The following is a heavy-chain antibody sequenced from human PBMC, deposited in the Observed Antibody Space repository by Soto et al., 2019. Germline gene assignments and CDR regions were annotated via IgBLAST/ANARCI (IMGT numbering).Heavy chain of an antibody. J-gene: IGHJ1*01. Sequence: EVQLVASGGGLVQPGGSLRLSCAASGFTFDRYWFSWVRQTPGKELEWVANIRQDGNEMYYADSVKGRFTISRDNAESTLYLQMNSLTDEVTAVYYCARLAEVFGDVYQYWGQGTVVTVSS. D-gene: IGHD4-17*01. CDR2: IRQDGNEM. CDR1: GFTFDRYW. V-gene: IGHV3-7*03. CDR3: ARLAEVFGDVYQY.